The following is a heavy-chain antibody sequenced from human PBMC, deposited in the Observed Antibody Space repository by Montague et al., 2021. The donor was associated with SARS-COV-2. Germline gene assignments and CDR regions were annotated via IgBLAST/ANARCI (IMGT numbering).Heavy chain of an antibody. D-gene: IGHD1-1*01. Sequence: CAISGDSVSNNSATWNWVRLSPSRGLELLGRTYYRSKWYNDYAVXVRGRVTINPDTSKNQFSLQLNSVTPEDTAIYYCTSGREGNYNVMDVWGQGTTVTVSS. V-gene: IGHV6-1*01. CDR2: TYYRSKWYN. CDR3: TSGREGNYNVMDV. CDR1: GDSVSNNSAT. J-gene: IGHJ6*02.